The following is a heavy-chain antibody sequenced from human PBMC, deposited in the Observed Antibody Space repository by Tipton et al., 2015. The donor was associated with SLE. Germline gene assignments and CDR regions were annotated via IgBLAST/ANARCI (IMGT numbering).Heavy chain of an antibody. CDR1: GFTLSTYW. CDR2: IRSSSTAI. Sequence: SLRLSCAASGFTLSTYWMSWVRQAPGKGLEWVSYIRSSSTAIYYADSGKGRFTISRDNARNSLYLQMNSLRAEDTAVYYCARASITVTTALGYWGQGSLVTVSS. CDR3: ARASITVTTALGY. J-gene: IGHJ4*02. D-gene: IGHD4-17*01. V-gene: IGHV3-48*01.